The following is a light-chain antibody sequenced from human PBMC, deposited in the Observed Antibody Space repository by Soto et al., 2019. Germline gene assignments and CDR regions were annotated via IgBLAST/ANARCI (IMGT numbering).Light chain of an antibody. CDR2: GAS. J-gene: IGKJ4*01. CDR1: QSVSSK. Sequence: EIVMTQSPATLSVSPGERATLSCRASQSVSSKLAWYQQKPGQAPRLLIYGASTRATGIPARFSGSGSGTEFTLTISSLQSEDFAVYSCQQYDNWPLTFGGGTNVEIK. V-gene: IGKV3-15*01. CDR3: QQYDNWPLT.